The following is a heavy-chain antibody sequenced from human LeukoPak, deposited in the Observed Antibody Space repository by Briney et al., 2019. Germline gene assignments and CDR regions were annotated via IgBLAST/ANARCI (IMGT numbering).Heavy chain of an antibody. J-gene: IGHJ4*02. V-gene: IGHV1-18*01. CDR1: GYTLTSYG. Sequence: ASVKVSCKASGYTLTSYGINWVRQAPGQGLEWMGWISAYNGNTNYAQKFQGRVTMTTDTSTSTAYMELRGLRSDDTAVYYCARSKSGYSYDDYFDYWGQGTLVTVSS. D-gene: IGHD5-18*01. CDR3: ARSKSGYSYDDYFDY. CDR2: ISAYNGNT.